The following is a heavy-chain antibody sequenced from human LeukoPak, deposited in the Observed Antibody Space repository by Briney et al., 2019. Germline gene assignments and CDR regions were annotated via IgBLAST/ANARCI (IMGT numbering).Heavy chain of an antibody. CDR2: INLSGGST. D-gene: IGHD2-15*01. CDR3: AREVVATTGDLYYYMDV. V-gene: IGHV1-46*03. CDR1: GYTFTSYY. Sequence: ASVKVSCNASGYTFTSYYMHWVRQPPGQGHELVGIINLSGGSTSYAQKFQGRVTMTRDTSTSNVYMELSSLRSEDTAVYYCAREVVATTGDLYYYMDVWGKGTTVTVSS. J-gene: IGHJ6*03.